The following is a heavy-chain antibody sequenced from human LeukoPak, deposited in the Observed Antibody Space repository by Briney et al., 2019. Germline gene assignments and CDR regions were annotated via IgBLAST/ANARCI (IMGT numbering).Heavy chain of an antibody. V-gene: IGHV4-59*01. CDR3: ARALGYCTNGVCYAALGTYYYYYGMDV. J-gene: IGHJ6*02. D-gene: IGHD2-8*01. CDR1: GGSIRSYY. Sequence: PSETLSLTCTVSGGSIRSYYWSWIRQPPGKGLEWIGYIYYSGSTNYNPSLKSRVTISVDTSKSQFSLKLSSVTAADTAVYYCARALGYCTNGVCYAALGTYYYYYGMDVWGQGTTVTVSS. CDR2: IYYSGST.